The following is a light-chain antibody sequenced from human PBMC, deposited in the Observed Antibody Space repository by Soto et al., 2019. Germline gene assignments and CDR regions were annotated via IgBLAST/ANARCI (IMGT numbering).Light chain of an antibody. CDR2: ATS. CDR3: QQYNSYPWT. CDR1: KGINNY. J-gene: IGKJ1*01. V-gene: IGKV1-16*01. Sequence: DIQMTQSPPSLSASVGDRVTITCRASKGINNYLAWFQQQPGTAPKPLIYATSTLHGGAPSRFTGSGSGTEFTLTITGLQPEDFVTYYCQQYNSYPWTFGQGTKVEVK.